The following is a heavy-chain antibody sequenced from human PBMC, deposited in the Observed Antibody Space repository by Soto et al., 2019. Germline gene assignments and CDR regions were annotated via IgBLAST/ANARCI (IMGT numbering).Heavy chain of an antibody. V-gene: IGHV3-74*01. J-gene: IGHJ4*02. CDR2: INMDGSST. Sequence: EVQLVESGGGLVQPGGSLRLSCAPSGFTFSGDWMHWVRQAAGKGLVWVSRINMDGSSTNYADSVKGRFTISRDNAKNTLYLQMNSLRVDETAVYYCARGPRGLYHHDYWGQGALVTVSS. CDR1: GFTFSGDW. D-gene: IGHD2-2*01. CDR3: ARGPRGLYHHDY.